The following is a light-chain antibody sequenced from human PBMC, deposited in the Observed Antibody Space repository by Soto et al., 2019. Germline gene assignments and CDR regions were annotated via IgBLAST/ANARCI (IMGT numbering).Light chain of an antibody. J-gene: IGKJ2*01. CDR1: QSVSSSY. CDR3: QQYGGSPRYT. CDR2: GAS. Sequence: EIVLTQSPGTLSLSPGERATLSCRASQSVSSSYLAWYQQKPGQAPRLLIYGASSRATGIPDRFSGSGSGTDFTLTISRLEAVDSAVYYCQQYGGSPRYTFGQGTKLEIK. V-gene: IGKV3-20*01.